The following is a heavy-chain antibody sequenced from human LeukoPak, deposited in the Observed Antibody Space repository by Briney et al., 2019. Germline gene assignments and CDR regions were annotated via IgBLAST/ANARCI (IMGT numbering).Heavy chain of an antibody. Sequence: KTSETLSLTCTVSGGSISSGSYYWSWIRQPAGKGLEWIGRIYTSGSTDYNPSLKSRVTISVDTSKNQFSLRLSSVTAADTAVYYCAREGGSSYGSYYFDYWGQGTLVTVSS. CDR2: IYTSGST. CDR3: AREGGSSYGSYYFDY. V-gene: IGHV4-61*02. D-gene: IGHD5-18*01. CDR1: GGSISSGSYY. J-gene: IGHJ4*02.